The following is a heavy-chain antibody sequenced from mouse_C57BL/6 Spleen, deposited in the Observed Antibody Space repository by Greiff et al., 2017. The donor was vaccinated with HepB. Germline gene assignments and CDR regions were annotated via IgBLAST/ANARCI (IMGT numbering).Heavy chain of an antibody. D-gene: IGHD1-1*01. J-gene: IGHJ2*01. CDR3: ARGSYYGSSPSYFDY. V-gene: IGHV1-52*01. CDR1: GYTFTSYW. Sequence: VQLQQPGAELVRPGSSVKLSCKASGYTFTSYWMHWVKQSPIQGLEWIGNIDPSDSETHYNQKFKDKATLTVDKSSSTAYMQLSSLTSEDSAVYYCARGSYYGSSPSYFDYWGQGTTLTVSS. CDR2: IDPSDSET.